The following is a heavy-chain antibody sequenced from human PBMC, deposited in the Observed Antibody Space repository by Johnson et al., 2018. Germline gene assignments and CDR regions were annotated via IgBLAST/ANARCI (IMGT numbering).Heavy chain of an antibody. V-gene: IGHV4-34*01. D-gene: IGHD6-13*01. CDR3: ARGNQQLVPMDV. CDR2: INHSGST. CDR1: GGSFRGYY. Sequence: QVQLQQWGAGLLKXSETLSLTCAVYGGSFRGYYWSWIRQPPGKGLEWIGEINHSGSTNYNPSLKSRVTISVDTSKNQFSLKLSSVTAADTAVYYCARGNQQLVPMDVWGKGTTVTVSS. J-gene: IGHJ6*03.